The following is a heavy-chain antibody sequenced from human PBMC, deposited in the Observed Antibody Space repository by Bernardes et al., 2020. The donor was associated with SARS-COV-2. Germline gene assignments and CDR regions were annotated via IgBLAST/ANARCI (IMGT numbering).Heavy chain of an antibody. V-gene: IGHV3-48*01. J-gene: IGHJ4*02. CDR3: ARERSFSD. Sequence: GSLRLSCATSGFTFSSYSMSWVRQAPGKGLEWISYISTSSTTINYADSVKGRFTISRDNAMNSLYLQMNGLRVEDTAVYYCARERSFSDWGQGTLVTVSS. CDR1: GFTFSSYS. CDR2: ISTSSTTI. D-gene: IGHD1-26*01.